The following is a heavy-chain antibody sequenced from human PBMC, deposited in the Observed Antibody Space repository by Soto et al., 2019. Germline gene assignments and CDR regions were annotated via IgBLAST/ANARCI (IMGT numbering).Heavy chain of an antibody. CDR1: GFTFSSYA. Sequence: QVQLVESGGGVVQPGRSLRLSCAASGFTFSSYAMHWVRQAPGKGLEWVAVISYDGSNKYYADSVKGRFTISRDNSKNRLYLQMNSLRAEDTAVYYCARDRGREYCISTSCFTVYYYYGMDVWGQGTTVTVSS. V-gene: IGHV3-30-3*01. CDR2: ISYDGSNK. CDR3: ARDRGREYCISTSCFTVYYYYGMDV. D-gene: IGHD2-2*02. J-gene: IGHJ6*02.